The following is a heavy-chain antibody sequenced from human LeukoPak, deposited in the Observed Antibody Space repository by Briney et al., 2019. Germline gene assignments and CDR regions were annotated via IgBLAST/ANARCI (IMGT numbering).Heavy chain of an antibody. V-gene: IGHV3-21*01. J-gene: IGHJ6*02. CDR2: ISSSGSSK. CDR1: GFNFRGYT. D-gene: IGHD3-10*01. CDR3: APYYYGSGSYSYGMDV. Sequence: PGGSLRLSCAASGFNFRGYTMNWVRQAPGKGLEWVSSISSSGSSKYYAEPVKGRFTISRDNARNSLFLQMDSLRAEDTALYYCAPYYYGSGSYSYGMDVWGQGTTVTVSS.